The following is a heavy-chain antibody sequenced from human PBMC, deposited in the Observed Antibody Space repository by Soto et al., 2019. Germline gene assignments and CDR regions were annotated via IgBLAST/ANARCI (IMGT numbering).Heavy chain of an antibody. CDR3: AKDKFGAAAGIRYYGMDV. Sequence: GGSLRLSCAASGFTFDDYTMHWVRQAPGKGLEWVSLISWDGGSTYYADSVKGRFTISRDNSKNSLYLQMNSLRTEDTDLYSCAKDKFGAAAGIRYYGMDVWGQGTTVTVSS. V-gene: IGHV3-43*01. D-gene: IGHD6-13*01. J-gene: IGHJ6*02. CDR2: ISWDGGST. CDR1: GFTFDDYT.